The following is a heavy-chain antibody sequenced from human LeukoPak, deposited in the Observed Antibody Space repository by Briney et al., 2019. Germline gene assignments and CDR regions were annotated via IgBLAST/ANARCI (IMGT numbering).Heavy chain of an antibody. Sequence: ASVKVSCKASGGTFSSYAISWVRQMPGKGLEWMGILYPGDSDTRYSPSFQGQVTISADRSITTAYLQWSSLKASDTAMYYCARLYLPYTSAWYGSAFDIWGQGTMVTVSS. CDR1: GGTFSSYA. J-gene: IGHJ3*02. CDR2: LYPGDSDT. V-gene: IGHV5-51*01. D-gene: IGHD6-13*01. CDR3: ARLYLPYTSAWYGSAFDI.